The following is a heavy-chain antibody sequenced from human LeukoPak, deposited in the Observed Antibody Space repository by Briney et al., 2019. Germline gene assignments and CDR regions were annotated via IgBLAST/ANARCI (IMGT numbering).Heavy chain of an antibody. CDR1: GFTFSRYG. CDR2: IWYDGSNK. V-gene: IGHV3-33*01. D-gene: IGHD2-15*01. J-gene: IGHJ3*02. Sequence: GGSLRLSCAASGFTFSRYGMHWVRQAPGKGLEWVAVIWYDGSNKYYADSVKGRFTISRDNSKNTLYLQMNSLRAEDTAVYYCARVKYCSAGSCYAAFDIWGQGTMVTVSS. CDR3: ARVKYCSAGSCYAAFDI.